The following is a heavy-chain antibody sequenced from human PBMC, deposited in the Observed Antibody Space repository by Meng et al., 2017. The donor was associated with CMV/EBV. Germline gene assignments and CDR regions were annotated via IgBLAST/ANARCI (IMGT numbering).Heavy chain of an antibody. J-gene: IGHJ4*02. D-gene: IGHD6-19*01. CDR3: ARTGGWCSFDY. CDR2: INSEGSST. Sequence: GESLKTPCSASGFTFSSYWIHWVRQAPGKGLVWVSRINSEGSSTSYADSVKGRFTISRDNAKNTLYLQMNSLRAEDTAVYYCARTGGWCSFDYWGQGTVVTVSS. V-gene: IGHV3-74*01. CDR1: GFTFSSYW.